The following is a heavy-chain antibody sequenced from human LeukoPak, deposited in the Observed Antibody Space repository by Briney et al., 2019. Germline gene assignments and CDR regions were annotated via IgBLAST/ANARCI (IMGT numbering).Heavy chain of an antibody. V-gene: IGHV1-2*02. D-gene: IGHD6-6*01. CDR3: AYSSSSLGAFHI. Sequence: ASVKVSCKASGYTFTGYYMHWVRQAPGQGLEWMGWINPNSGGTNYAQKFQGRVTMTRDTSISTAYMELSRLRSDDTAVYYCAYSSSSLGAFHIWGQGTMVTVSS. CDR2: INPNSGGT. J-gene: IGHJ3*02. CDR1: GYTFTGYY.